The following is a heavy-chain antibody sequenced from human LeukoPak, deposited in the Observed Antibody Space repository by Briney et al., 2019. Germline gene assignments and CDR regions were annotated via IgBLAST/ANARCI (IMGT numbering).Heavy chain of an antibody. Sequence: GASVKVSCKASGYTFTGYYMHWVRQAPGQGLEWMGWINPNSGGTNYAQKFQGRVTMTRDTSISTAYMELSRLRSDDTAVYYCARGPLLWFGELPLVRFYWGQGTLVTVSS. CDR1: GYTFTGYY. CDR3: ARGPLLWFGELPLVRFY. CDR2: INPNSGGT. J-gene: IGHJ4*02. V-gene: IGHV1-2*02. D-gene: IGHD3-10*01.